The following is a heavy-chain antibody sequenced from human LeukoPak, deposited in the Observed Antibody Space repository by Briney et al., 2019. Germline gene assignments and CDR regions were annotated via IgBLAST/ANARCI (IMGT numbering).Heavy chain of an antibody. J-gene: IGHJ4*02. V-gene: IGHV4-38-2*01. D-gene: IGHD3-22*01. CDR2: IYYSGTT. Sequence: SSETLSLXCAVSGYSISSGYYWGWIRQPPGKGLEWIGSIYYSGTTYYNPSLKSRVTISVDTSKNQFSLKLSSVTAADTAIYYCARPSSGHYKVFDYWGQGTLVTVSS. CDR1: GYSISSGYY. CDR3: ARPSSGHYKVFDY.